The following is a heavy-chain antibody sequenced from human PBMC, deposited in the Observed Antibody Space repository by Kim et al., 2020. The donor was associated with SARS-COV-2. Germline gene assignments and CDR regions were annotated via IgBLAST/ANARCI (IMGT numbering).Heavy chain of an antibody. J-gene: IGHJ5*02. CDR2: ISSSSSYI. CDR1: GFTFSSYS. V-gene: IGHV3-21*01. CDR3: ARGALRLGEFPTRPHWFEP. D-gene: IGHD3-16*01. Sequence: GGSLRLSCAASGFTFSSYSMNWVRQAPGKGLEWISSISSSSSYIYYADSVKGRFTISRDNAKNSLYLQMNSLRAEDTAVYYCARGALRLGEFPTRPHWFEPWGQGTLVTVSS.